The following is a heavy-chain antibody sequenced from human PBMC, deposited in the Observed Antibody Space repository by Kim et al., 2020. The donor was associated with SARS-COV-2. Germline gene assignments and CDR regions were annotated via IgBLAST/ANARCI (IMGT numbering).Heavy chain of an antibody. V-gene: IGHV3-9*01. D-gene: IGHD3-10*01. CDR1: GFTFDDYS. J-gene: IGHJ3*02. CDR2: ISRNSGSI. CDR3: ARGGFYGSIDAFDI. Sequence: GGSLRLSCAASGFTFDDYSMHWVRQAPGKGLEWVSGISRNSGSIGYADSVKGRFTISRDSAKNSLYLQMNSLRVEDTAFYYCARGGFYGSIDAFDIWGQG.